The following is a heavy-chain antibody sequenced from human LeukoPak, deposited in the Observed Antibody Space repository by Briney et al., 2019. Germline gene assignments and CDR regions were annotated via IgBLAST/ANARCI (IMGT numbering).Heavy chain of an antibody. J-gene: IGHJ5*02. CDR1: GLTVSSNY. V-gene: IGHV3-53*01. CDR2: IYGGGNI. Sequence: GGSLRLSCAASGLTVSSNYMNWVRQAPGKGLEWVSVIYGGGNIYYADSVKGRFTISRDNSKNTLYLQMNSLRAEDTALYFCARISTTMIRGVTNWFDPWGQGTLVTVSS. D-gene: IGHD3-10*01. CDR3: ARISTTMIRGVTNWFDP.